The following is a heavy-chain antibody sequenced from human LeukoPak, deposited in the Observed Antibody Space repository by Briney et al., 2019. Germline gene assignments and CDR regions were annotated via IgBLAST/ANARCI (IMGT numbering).Heavy chain of an antibody. V-gene: IGHV3-48*03. J-gene: IGHJ4*02. D-gene: IGHD5-18*01. Sequence: GGSLRLSCAASGFTFSSYEMNWVRQAPGKGLEWVSYISSSGSTIYYADSAKGRFTISRDNAKNSLYLQMNSLRAEDTAVYYCARDSYEGYSYGPPDYWGQGTLVTVSS. CDR2: ISSSGSTI. CDR3: ARDSYEGYSYGPPDY. CDR1: GFTFSSYE.